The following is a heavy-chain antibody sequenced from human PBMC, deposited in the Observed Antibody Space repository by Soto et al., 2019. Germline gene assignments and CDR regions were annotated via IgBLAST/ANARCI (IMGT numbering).Heavy chain of an antibody. CDR3: ARESSGSYYRRYFDY. V-gene: IGHV4-34*01. J-gene: IGHJ4*02. CDR2: INHSGST. Sequence: SETLSLTCAVYGGSFSGYYWSWIRQPPGKGLEWIGEINHSGSTNYNPSLKSRVTISVDTSKNQFSLKLSSVTAADTAVYYCARESSGSYYRRYFDYWGQGTLVTVSS. CDR1: GGSFSGYY. D-gene: IGHD3-10*01.